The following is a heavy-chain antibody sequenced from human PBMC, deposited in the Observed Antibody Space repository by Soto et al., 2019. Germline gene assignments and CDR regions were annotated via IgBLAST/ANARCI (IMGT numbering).Heavy chain of an antibody. Sequence: ETLSLTCAVSGGSISSSNWWSWVRQPPGKGLEWIGEIYHSGSTNYNPSLKSRVTISVDKSKNQFSLKLSSVTAADTAVYYCARDRGIAVAGTAFFDYWGQGTLVTVSS. J-gene: IGHJ4*02. CDR2: IYHSGST. V-gene: IGHV4-4*02. CDR1: GGSISSSNW. CDR3: ARDRGIAVAGTAFFDY. D-gene: IGHD6-19*01.